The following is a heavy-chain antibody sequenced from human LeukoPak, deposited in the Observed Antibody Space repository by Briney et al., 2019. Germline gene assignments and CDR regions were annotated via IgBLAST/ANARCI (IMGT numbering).Heavy chain of an antibody. D-gene: IGHD4-11*01. CDR3: AREGYSNSFDY. Sequence: SETLSLTCTVSGYSISSGYYWGWIRQPPGKGLEWIGSIFHSGSTYYNPSLKSRVTISVDTSRNQFSLKVSSVTAADTAVYYCAREGYSNSFDYWGQGALVTVSS. V-gene: IGHV4-38-2*02. J-gene: IGHJ4*02. CDR2: IFHSGST. CDR1: GYSISSGYY.